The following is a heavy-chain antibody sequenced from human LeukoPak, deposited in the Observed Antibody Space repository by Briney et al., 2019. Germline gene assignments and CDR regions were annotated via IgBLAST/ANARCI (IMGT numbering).Heavy chain of an antibody. J-gene: IGHJ5*02. CDR2: INPNSGGT. CDR1: GYTFTGYY. Sequence: ASVKVSCTASGYTFTGYYMHWVRQAPGQGLEWMGWINPNSGGTNYAQKFQGRVTMTRDTSISTAYMELSRLRSDDTAVYYCARARSSSWSVYWFDPWGQGTLVTVSS. D-gene: IGHD6-13*01. V-gene: IGHV1-2*02. CDR3: ARARSSSWSVYWFDP.